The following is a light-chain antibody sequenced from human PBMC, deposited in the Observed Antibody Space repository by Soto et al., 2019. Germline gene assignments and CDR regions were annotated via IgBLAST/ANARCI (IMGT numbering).Light chain of an antibody. Sequence: SYELSQPPSLSVAPGQTARLTCGGQNVGSKSVNWYQQKPGQAPVLVVYDDRHRPSGIPERFSGSYSENTATLTVSRVEADDEADYYCQVWHRDTARHVVFGGGTKLTVL. V-gene: IGLV3-21*02. CDR2: DDR. CDR1: NVGSKS. CDR3: QVWHRDTARHVV. J-gene: IGLJ2*01.